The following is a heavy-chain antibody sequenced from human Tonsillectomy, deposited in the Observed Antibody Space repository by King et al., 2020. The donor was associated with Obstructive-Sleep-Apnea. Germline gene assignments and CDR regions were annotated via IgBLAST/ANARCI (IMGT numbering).Heavy chain of an antibody. V-gene: IGHV4-59*01. CDR3: ARSSHSTDLGNFDS. CDR1: VGSISTYF. D-gene: IGHD3-16*01. J-gene: IGHJ4*02. Sequence: VQLQESGPGLVKPSEILSLTCSVSVGSISTYFWSWMRQPPGKRLEWIGYISYTGMPTYNPSLKSRVTISVDTSKNQFSLNVTSVTAADTAVYYCARSSHSTDLGNFDSWGQGTQVTVSS. CDR2: ISYTGMP.